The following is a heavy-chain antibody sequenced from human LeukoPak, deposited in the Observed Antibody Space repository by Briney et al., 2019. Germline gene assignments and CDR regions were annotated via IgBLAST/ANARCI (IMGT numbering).Heavy chain of an antibody. J-gene: IGHJ5*02. V-gene: IGHV3-53*01. D-gene: IGHD6-19*01. CDR1: GFTVSSNY. Sequence: GGSLRLSCAASGFTVSSNYMSWVRQAPGKGLEWVSVIYSGGSTYYADSVKGRFTISRDNSKNTLYLQMNSLRAEDTAVYYCARAMMTSGWVNWLDPWGQGSLVTVSS. CDR2: IYSGGST. CDR3: ARAMMTSGWVNWLDP.